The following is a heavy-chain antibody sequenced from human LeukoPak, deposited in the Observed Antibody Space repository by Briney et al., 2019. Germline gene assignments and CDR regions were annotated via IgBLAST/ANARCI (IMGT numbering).Heavy chain of an antibody. CDR1: GFTFNNYL. CDR2: IKQDGSEK. Sequence: GGSLRLSCAASGFTFNNYLMTWVRQAPGKGLEWVANIKQDGSEKYYVDSVKGRFTISRDNAKNSLYLQMNSLRAEDTAVYYCARDRRTMVRGVVYYFDYWGQGTLVTVSS. CDR3: ARDRRTMVRGVVYYFDY. J-gene: IGHJ4*02. V-gene: IGHV3-7*01. D-gene: IGHD3-10*01.